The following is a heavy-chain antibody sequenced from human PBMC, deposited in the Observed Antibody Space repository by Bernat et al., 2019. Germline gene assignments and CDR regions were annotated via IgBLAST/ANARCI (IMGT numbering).Heavy chain of an antibody. Sequence: QVQLVESGGGVVQPGRSLRLSCAASGFTFSSYAMHWVRQAPGKGLEWVAVISYVGSNKYYADSVKGRFTISRDNSKNTLYLQMNSLRAEDTAVYYCATARRGEPVGNWYFDPWGRGTLVTVSS. CDR2: ISYVGSNK. V-gene: IGHV3-30-3*01. J-gene: IGHJ2*01. D-gene: IGHD3-16*01. CDR1: GFTFSSYA. CDR3: ATARRGEPVGNWYFDP.